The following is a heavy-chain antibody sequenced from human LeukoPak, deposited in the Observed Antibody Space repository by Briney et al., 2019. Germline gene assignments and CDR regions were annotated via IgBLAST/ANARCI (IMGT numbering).Heavy chain of an antibody. CDR3: ARDETGVGTGGIDY. D-gene: IGHD2-8*02. CDR1: GLTFSSYS. Sequence: GGSLRLSCAASGLTFSSYSMNWVRQAPGQGLEWVAYISSGGSTIYFADSVKGRFTISRDNARNSLYLQMNSLRDEDTAVYYCARDETGVGTGGIDYWGQGTLVTVSS. CDR2: ISSGGSTI. J-gene: IGHJ4*02. V-gene: IGHV3-48*02.